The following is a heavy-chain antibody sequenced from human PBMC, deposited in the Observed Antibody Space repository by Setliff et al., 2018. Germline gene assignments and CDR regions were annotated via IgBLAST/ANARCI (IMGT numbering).Heavy chain of an antibody. CDR3: ARHYGGGYKHFDY. CDR1: GGSISSYY. CDR2: IYTSGST. Sequence: PSETLSLTCTVSGGSISSYYWSWIRQPPGKGLEWIGYIYTSGSTNYNPSLKSRVTISVDTSKNQFSLKLSSVTAADTAVYYCARHYGGGYKHFDYWGQETLVTVSS. V-gene: IGHV4-4*08. D-gene: IGHD5-12*01. J-gene: IGHJ4*02.